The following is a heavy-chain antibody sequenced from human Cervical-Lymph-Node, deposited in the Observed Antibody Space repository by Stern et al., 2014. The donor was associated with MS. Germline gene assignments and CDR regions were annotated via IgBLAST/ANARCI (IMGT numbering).Heavy chain of an antibody. CDR3: ARLAAAGPLDY. CDR1: GGSILTSY. V-gene: IGHV4-59*08. D-gene: IGHD6-13*01. J-gene: IGHJ4*02. CDR2: IYYGGST. Sequence: VQLVESGPGLVKPSETLSLTCSVSGGSILTSYWSWIRQPPGKGLEWIGYIYYGGSTHYNPSLQSRLPISLDTSKEQLSLQLSSVTAADTAVYYCARLAAAGPLDYWGQGTLVTVSS.